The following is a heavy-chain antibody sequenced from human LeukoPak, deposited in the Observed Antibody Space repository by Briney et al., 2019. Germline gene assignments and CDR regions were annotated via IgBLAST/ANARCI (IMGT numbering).Heavy chain of an antibody. CDR1: GGSISSYY. V-gene: IGHV4-59*01. CDR3: ARGPFNDILTGYNFDY. D-gene: IGHD3-9*01. CDR2: IYYSGST. J-gene: IGHJ4*02. Sequence: PSETLSLTCTVSGGSISSYYWSWIRQPPGKGLEWIGYIYYSGSTNYNPSLKSRVTIPVDTSKNQFSLKLSSVTAADTAVYYCARGPFNDILTGYNFDYWGQGTLVTVSS.